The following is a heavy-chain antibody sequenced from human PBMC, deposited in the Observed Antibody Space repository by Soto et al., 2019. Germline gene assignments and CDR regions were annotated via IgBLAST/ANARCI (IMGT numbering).Heavy chain of an antibody. CDR3: ASSVYSSSAPNDY. Sequence: GGSLRLSCAASGFNYTDYYMSRIRQAPGKGLEWLSSIDTSGFNMDYADSVKGRFTISRDNAKNSLYLQMSSLRADDTAVYYCASSVYSSSAPNDYWGQGS. J-gene: IGHJ4*02. CDR1: GFNYTDYY. CDR2: IDTSGFNM. V-gene: IGHV3-11*01. D-gene: IGHD3-22*01.